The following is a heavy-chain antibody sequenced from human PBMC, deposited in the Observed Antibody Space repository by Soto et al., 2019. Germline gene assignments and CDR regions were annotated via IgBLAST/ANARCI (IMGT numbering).Heavy chain of an antibody. CDR1: GYPFTSSG. CDR2: ISAYNGNT. CDR3: ATDPYCGSAPGCSALDA. V-gene: IGHV1-18*04. D-gene: IGHD2-21*01. Sequence: ASVKVSCKASGYPFTSSGFSWVRQAPGQGLEWLGWISAYNGNTLYARKFKGRVTMTTDTSTSTAYMELGSLRSDDTAVYYCATDPYCGSAPGCSALDAWGQGTTVTAP. J-gene: IGHJ6*02.